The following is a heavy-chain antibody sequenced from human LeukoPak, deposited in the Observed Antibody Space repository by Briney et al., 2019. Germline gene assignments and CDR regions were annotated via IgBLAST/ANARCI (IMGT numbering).Heavy chain of an antibody. J-gene: IGHJ4*02. Sequence: AGGSLRLSCAASGNYWMHWVRQVPGKGLVWVSHINSDGSWTSYADSVKGRFTISKDNAKNTVYLQMNSLRAEDTAVYYCAKGGQQLEDWGQGTLVTVSS. CDR2: INSDGSWT. CDR1: GNYW. D-gene: IGHD6-6*01. CDR3: AKGGQQLED. V-gene: IGHV3-74*01.